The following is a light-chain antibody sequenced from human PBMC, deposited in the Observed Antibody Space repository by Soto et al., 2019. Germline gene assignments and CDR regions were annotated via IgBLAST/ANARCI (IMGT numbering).Light chain of an antibody. CDR2: DVS. CDR3: CSYASSTSYV. J-gene: IGLJ1*01. Sequence: QSALTQPASVSGSPGQSITISCTGTSSDVGGYNFVTWYQQHPGEAPKLMIHDVSSRASGVPNRFSDSKSGTTASLTISGLQAEDEADYYCCSYASSTSYVFGTGTKLTVL. CDR1: SSDVGGYNF. V-gene: IGLV2-14*03.